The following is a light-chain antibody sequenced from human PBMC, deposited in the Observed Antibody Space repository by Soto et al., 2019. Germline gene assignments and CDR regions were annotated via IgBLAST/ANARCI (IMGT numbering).Light chain of an antibody. CDR2: DAS. J-gene: IGKJ4*01. CDR1: QSVSSY. CDR3: QQRSNWPLT. V-gene: IGKV3-11*01. Sequence: ENVLTQSPATLSLSPGERATLSCRASQSVSSYLAWYQQKPGQAPRLLIYDASNRATGIPARFSGSGSGTDFTLTISSLEPEDYAFYYCQQRSNWPLTFGGGTKV.